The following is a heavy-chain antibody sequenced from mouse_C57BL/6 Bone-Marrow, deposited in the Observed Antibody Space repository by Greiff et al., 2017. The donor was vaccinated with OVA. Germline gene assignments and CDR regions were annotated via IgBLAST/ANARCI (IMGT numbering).Heavy chain of an antibody. CDR2: ISSGSSTI. J-gene: IGHJ2*01. Sequence: DVMLVESGGGLVKPGGSLKLSCAASGFTFTDYGMHWVRQAPEKGLEWVAYISSGSSTIYYADTVKGRFTISRDNAKNTLFLQMTSLRSEDTATSYCSREESKRRDYDYWGQGTTLTVAS. CDR3: SREESKRRDYDY. V-gene: IGHV5-17*01. CDR1: GFTFTDYG. D-gene: IGHD1-3*01.